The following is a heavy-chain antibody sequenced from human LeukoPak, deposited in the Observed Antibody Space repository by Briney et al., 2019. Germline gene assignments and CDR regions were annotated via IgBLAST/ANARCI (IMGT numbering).Heavy chain of an antibody. CDR2: IHYSGST. J-gene: IGHJ6*03. CDR1: GGSVSSGSYY. CDR3: AREGNGPAYYHFYYMDA. V-gene: IGHV4-61*01. Sequence: SETLSLTCTVSGGSVSSGSYYWSWIRQPPGKGLEWIAYIHYSGSTNYNPSLKSRVTISVDTSKNQFSLKLRSVTAADTAVYYCAREGNGPAYYHFYYMDAWGKGTTVTVSS. D-gene: IGHD1-1*01.